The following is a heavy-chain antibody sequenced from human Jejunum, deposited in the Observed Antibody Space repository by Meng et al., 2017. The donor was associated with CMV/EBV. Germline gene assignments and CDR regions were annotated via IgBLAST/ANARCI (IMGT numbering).Heavy chain of an antibody. CDR1: GGSIGNYY. CDR2: FSYRGDA. CDR3: ARVESARRFFDS. J-gene: IGHJ4*02. D-gene: IGHD3-3*01. Sequence: CIVAGGSIGNYYWSWSRQRPGQGLEWIGYFSYRGDANYISSLKSRVTISVDTSKNQFSLKLNSMTAADTAVYYCARVESARRFFDSWGQGMLVTVSS. V-gene: IGHV4-59*01.